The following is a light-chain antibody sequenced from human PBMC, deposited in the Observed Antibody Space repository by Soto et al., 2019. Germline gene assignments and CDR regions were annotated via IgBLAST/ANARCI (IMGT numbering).Light chain of an antibody. Sequence: ILLTQSPGTLSLYPGDRATLSCRASQRVSTFLAWYQQRPGQAPSLLISEASNRATGIPARFSGSGSGTDFTLTISRLEPEDFAVYYCQQYGSSGTFGQGTKVDI. J-gene: IGKJ1*01. CDR3: QQYGSSGT. CDR2: EAS. V-gene: IGKV3-20*01. CDR1: QRVSTF.